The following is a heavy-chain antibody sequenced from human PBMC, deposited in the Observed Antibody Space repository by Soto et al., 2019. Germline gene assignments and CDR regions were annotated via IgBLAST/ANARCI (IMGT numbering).Heavy chain of an antibody. Sequence: SETLSLTCTVSGGSIFSFYWTWIRQPAGKGREWIGRIYTTGSSNYNPSLKGRVSMSVDTSKNQFSMNLISVTAADTAVYYCARVGGGVWSPGREPWGQGILVT. CDR1: GGSIFSFY. D-gene: IGHD3-10*01. V-gene: IGHV4-4*07. CDR2: IYTTGSS. CDR3: ARVGGGVWSPGREP. J-gene: IGHJ5*02.